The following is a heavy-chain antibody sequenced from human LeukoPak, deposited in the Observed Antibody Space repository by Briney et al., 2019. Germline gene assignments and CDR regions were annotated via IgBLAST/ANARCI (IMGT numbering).Heavy chain of an antibody. Sequence: ASVKVSCKASGYTFTGYYMHWVRQAPGQGLEWMGRINPNSGGTNYAQKFQGRVTITRDTSISTAYMELSRLRSDDTAVYYCARTENGYSSGWYVGGLVDYWGQGTLVTVSS. CDR1: GYTFTGYY. CDR2: INPNSGGT. J-gene: IGHJ4*02. D-gene: IGHD6-19*01. CDR3: ARTENGYSSGWYVGGLVDY. V-gene: IGHV1-2*06.